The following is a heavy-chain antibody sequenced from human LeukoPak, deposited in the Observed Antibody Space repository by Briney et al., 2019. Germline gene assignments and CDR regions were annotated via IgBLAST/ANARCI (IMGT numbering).Heavy chain of an antibody. D-gene: IGHD3-10*01. V-gene: IGHV3-23*01. CDR2: ILGGGDTT. Sequence: GGSLRLSCAASGFTFSSFDMNWVRQAPGKGLEWVSAILGGGDTTSYADSVKGRFTISRDNSKNTLYLQMNSLRAEDTAVYYCAKDLVSQRGVGSSEKVDYWGQGTLVTVSS. CDR3: AKDLVSQRGVGSSEKVDY. CDR1: GFTFSSFD. J-gene: IGHJ4*02.